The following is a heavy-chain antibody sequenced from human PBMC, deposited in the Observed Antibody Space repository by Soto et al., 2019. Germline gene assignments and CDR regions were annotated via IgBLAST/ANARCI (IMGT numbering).Heavy chain of an antibody. D-gene: IGHD3-10*01. CDR1: GGSFSGYY. J-gene: IGHJ4*02. Sequence: QVQLQQWGAGLLKPSETLSLTCAVYGGSFSGYYWSWIRQPPGKGLEWIGEINHSGSTNYNPSLKSRVTISVDTSKNQFSLKLSSVTAADTAVYYCARGTPRGVTMVRGVIKNFDYWGQGTLVTVSS. CDR3: ARGTPRGVTMVRGVIKNFDY. V-gene: IGHV4-34*01. CDR2: INHSGST.